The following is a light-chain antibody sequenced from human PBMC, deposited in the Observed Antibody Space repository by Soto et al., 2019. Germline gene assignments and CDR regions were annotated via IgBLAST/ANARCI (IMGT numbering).Light chain of an antibody. Sequence: QSALTQPPSASGSPGQSVTISCTGTSSDVGGYDYVSWYQQHPGKAPKLIIYEVTLRPSGVPVRFSGSKSGNTASLPVSGLQAEDEADYYCSSYAGSNSHVVFGGGTKRTVL. CDR2: EVT. CDR1: SSDVGGYDY. J-gene: IGLJ2*01. CDR3: SSYAGSNSHVV. V-gene: IGLV2-8*01.